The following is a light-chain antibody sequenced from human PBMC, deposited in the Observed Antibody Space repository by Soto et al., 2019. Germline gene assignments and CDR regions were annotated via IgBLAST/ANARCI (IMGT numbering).Light chain of an antibody. CDR1: ETAGSN. CDR3: QHYNSYSET. J-gene: IGKJ1*01. V-gene: IGKV3D-15*01. CDR2: GGS. Sequence: YSKVNETAGSNLGLYHRKRVQAPRLVIHGGSTSATGIPARFSGSRSGTDFTLSISSLQPDDFATYYCQHYNSYSETFGQGTKVDIK.